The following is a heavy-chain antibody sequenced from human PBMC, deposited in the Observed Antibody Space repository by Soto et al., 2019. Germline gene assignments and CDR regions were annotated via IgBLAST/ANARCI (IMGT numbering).Heavy chain of an antibody. V-gene: IGHV1-8*01. CDR3: AIAVNGVLGP. Sequence: ASVKVSCKASGGTFTSYDINWVRQATVQGLEWMGWMNPNSGNTGYAQKFQGRVTMTRSTSISTAYMELSSLRSEDTAVYYCAIAVNGVLGPWGQGTLVTVSS. CDR1: GGTFTSYD. D-gene: IGHD2-8*01. J-gene: IGHJ5*02. CDR2: MNPNSGNT.